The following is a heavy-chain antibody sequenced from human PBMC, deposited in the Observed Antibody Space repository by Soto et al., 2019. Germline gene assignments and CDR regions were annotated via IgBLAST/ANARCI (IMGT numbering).Heavy chain of an antibody. Sequence: EVRLLESGGGLVQPGGSLRISCAASGFTFSSYTMNWVRQAPGKGLEWVSTISGSGGSTYYADSVKGRFTISRDNSKNTLYLQMNSLRVEDTAVYYCSKDSGYSSSWYVLCNWFDPCCQGTLVTVSS. D-gene: IGHD6-13*01. V-gene: IGHV3-23*01. CDR3: SKDSGYSSSWYVLCNWFDP. CDR2: ISGSGGST. J-gene: IGHJ5*02. CDR1: GFTFSSYT.